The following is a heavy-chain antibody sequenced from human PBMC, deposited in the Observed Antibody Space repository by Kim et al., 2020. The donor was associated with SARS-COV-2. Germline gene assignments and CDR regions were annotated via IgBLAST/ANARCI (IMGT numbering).Heavy chain of an antibody. CDR1: GFTFSTNN. CDR2: ISSTSDYI. V-gene: IGHV3-21*01. CDR3: GRARWNPNYYFDY. J-gene: IGHJ4*02. D-gene: IGHD1-1*01. Sequence: GGSLRLSCAASGFTFSTNNINWVRQAPGKGLEWVSSISSTSDYIYYADSVKGRFTVSRDNAKNSLYLQMNSLRAEDTAVYYCGRARWNPNYYFDYWGQGTLVTISS.